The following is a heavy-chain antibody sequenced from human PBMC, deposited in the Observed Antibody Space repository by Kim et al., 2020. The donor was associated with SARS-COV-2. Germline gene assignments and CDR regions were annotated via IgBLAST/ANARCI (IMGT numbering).Heavy chain of an antibody. Sequence: GGSLRLSCAASGFTFSNYAMSWVRQAPGKGLEWVPDISGSGVNTDYADSVTGRFTISRDNSKNTVYLQMSSLRAEDTAVYFCARCYYGSGSYYHVAFVI. J-gene: IGHJ3*02. CDR3: ARCYYGSGSYYHVAFVI. V-gene: IGHV3-23*01. CDR1: GFTFSNYA. D-gene: IGHD3-10*01. CDR2: ISGSGVNT.